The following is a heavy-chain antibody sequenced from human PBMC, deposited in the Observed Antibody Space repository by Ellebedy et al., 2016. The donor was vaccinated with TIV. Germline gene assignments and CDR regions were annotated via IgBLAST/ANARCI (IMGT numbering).Heavy chain of an antibody. Sequence: GGSLRLXXAASGFTFSSYWMSWVRQAPGKGLEWVANIKQDGSEQYYVDPVKGRFTISRDNAKNSLFLQMNSLRAEDTAVYYCARDTNGANSPVDYWGQGTLVTVSS. J-gene: IGHJ4*02. CDR1: GFTFSSYW. CDR3: ARDTNGANSPVDY. V-gene: IGHV3-7*01. CDR2: IKQDGSEQ. D-gene: IGHD1-1*01.